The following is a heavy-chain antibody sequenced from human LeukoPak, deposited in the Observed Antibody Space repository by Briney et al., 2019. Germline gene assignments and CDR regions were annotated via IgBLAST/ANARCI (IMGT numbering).Heavy chain of an antibody. CDR1: GFTFSSYA. Sequence: GGSLRLSCAASGFTFSSYAMSWVRQAPGKGLEWVSAISGSGGSTYYADSVKGRFTISRDNSKNTLYLQMNSLRAEDTAVYYCANFDPSRRYDSSGPPGGWGQGTLVTVSS. V-gene: IGHV3-23*01. D-gene: IGHD3-22*01. CDR3: ANFDPSRRYDSSGPPGG. CDR2: ISGSGGST. J-gene: IGHJ4*02.